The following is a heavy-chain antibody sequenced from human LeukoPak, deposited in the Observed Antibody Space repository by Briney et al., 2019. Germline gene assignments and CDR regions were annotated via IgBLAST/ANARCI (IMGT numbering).Heavy chain of an antibody. CDR3: ARTPPNWGADY. J-gene: IGHJ4*02. D-gene: IGHD7-27*01. CDR1: GYTFTNYG. CDR2: MSPRSGST. Sequence: ASVKVSCKASGYTFTNYGISWVRQAPGQGPEWMGWMSPRSGSTGYAQKFQGRVAMTSDTSISTAYMELSRLTSDDTAVYYCARTPPNWGADYWGQGTLVTVSS. V-gene: IGHV1-8*02.